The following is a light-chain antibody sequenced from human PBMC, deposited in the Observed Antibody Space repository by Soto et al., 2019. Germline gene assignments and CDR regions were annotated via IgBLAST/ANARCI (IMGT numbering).Light chain of an antibody. CDR2: GAS. J-gene: IGKJ5*01. CDR1: QSIGSSY. V-gene: IGKV3-20*01. Sequence: EIVLTQSPGTLSLSPGERATLSCRASQSIGSSYLAWYQQKPGQAPGLLIFGASSRASGIPDRFSGRGSGTDFTLTISRLEPEDFAVYHCQQYGRSPTFGQGTRLEIK. CDR3: QQYGRSPT.